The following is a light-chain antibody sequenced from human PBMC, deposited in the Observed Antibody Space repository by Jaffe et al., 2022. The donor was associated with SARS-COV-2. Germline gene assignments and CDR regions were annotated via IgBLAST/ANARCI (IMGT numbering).Light chain of an antibody. CDR1: QGVGTW. CDR3: QQGGAFPYT. CDR2: GAS. V-gene: IGKV1-12*01. Sequence: DIQMTQSPSSVSASVGDRVTITCRASQGVGTWLAWYQQKPRRALKLLIYGASTLQSGVPSRFSGSGSGTDFTLTISSLQPEDFATYYCQQGGAFPYTFGQGTRLEIK. J-gene: IGKJ2*01.